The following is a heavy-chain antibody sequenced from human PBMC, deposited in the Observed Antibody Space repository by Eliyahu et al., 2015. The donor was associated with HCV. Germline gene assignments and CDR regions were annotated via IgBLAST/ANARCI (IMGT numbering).Heavy chain of an antibody. CDR2: IAWDDHR. V-gene: IGHV2-70*01. CDR1: GFSVSTSGMC. Sequence: QVTLRESGPALVKPTQTLTLTCAFSGFSVSTSGMCVSWIRQPPGKALEWLALIAWDDHRYYSTSLQTRLTISRDTSKNQVVLTMTNMDPVDTATYYCARSSFWSGYSHYGMDVWGQGTTVTVSS. J-gene: IGHJ6*02. D-gene: IGHD3-3*01. CDR3: ARSSFWSGYSHYGMDV.